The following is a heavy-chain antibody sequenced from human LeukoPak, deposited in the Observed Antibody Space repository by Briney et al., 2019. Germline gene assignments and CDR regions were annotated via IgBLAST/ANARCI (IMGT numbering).Heavy chain of an antibody. CDR3: ARDPGNKQLGPFDY. V-gene: IGHV3-30*01. J-gene: IGHJ4*02. Sequence: GGSLRLSCAASGFTFKSYPMHWIRHTPGKGPEWVAAISFDGSNKYYADSVQGRFTLSRDNSNNILYLQMNSLRAEDMAVYYCARDPGNKQLGPFDYWGQGALVTVSS. CDR2: ISFDGSNK. D-gene: IGHD3-10*01. CDR1: GFTFKSYP.